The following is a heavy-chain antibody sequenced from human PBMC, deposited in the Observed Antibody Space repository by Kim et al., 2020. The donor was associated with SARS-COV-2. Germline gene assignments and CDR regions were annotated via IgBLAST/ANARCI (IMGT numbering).Heavy chain of an antibody. V-gene: IGHV4-34*01. CDR2: INHSGST. D-gene: IGHD3-16*02. J-gene: IGHJ4*02. Sequence: SETLSLTCAVYGGSFSGYYWSWIRQPPGKGLEWIGEINHSGSTNYNPSLKSRVSISVDTSKNQFSLKLSSVTAADTAVYYCARGSWGSYRYRELKQGIGYWGQGTLVTVSS. CDR1: GGSFSGYY. CDR3: ARGSWGSYRYRELKQGIGY.